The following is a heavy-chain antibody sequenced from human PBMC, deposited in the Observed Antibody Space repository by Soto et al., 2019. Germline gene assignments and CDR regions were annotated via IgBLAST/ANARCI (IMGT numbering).Heavy chain of an antibody. CDR3: PHGPYCGFTSCYGMACFAH. J-gene: IGHJ4*02. D-gene: IGHD2-2*01. CDR1: GFSLATSGVG. V-gene: IGHV2-5*02. Sequence: QITLEESGPTLVKPTQTLTLTCSFSGFSLATSGVGVGWIRQPPGQALEWLAIVYWDDDKKYSPSLASRLTVPWATSKNQVVLTVTNMDPPTTGTYFCPHGPYCGFTSCYGMACFAHWGRESWSPSPQ. CDR2: VYWDDDK.